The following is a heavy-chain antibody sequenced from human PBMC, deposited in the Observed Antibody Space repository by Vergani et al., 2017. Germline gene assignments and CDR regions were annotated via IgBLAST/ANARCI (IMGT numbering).Heavy chain of an antibody. CDR2: VNPNSGGT. D-gene: IGHD3-22*01. Sequence: QVQLVQSGAEVKKPGASVKVSCKASGYTFTGYYMHWVRQAPGQGLEWMGWVNPNSGGTDYAQKFQGRVTMTRDTSISTAYMELSRLISDDTAVYYCARGEYYDSSGYYLDYYYYMDVWGKGTTVTVSS. V-gene: IGHV1-2*02. CDR1: GYTFTGYY. CDR3: ARGEYYDSSGYYLDYYYYMDV. J-gene: IGHJ6*03.